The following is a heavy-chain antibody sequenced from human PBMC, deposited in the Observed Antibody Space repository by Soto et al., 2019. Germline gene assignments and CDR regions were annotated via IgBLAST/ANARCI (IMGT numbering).Heavy chain of an antibody. D-gene: IGHD5-12*01. CDR2: ISASLGTT. V-gene: IGHV3-23*01. CDR3: AHMATIDDGAFDI. CDR1: GFRFDIYV. J-gene: IGHJ3*02. Sequence: EEQLLESGGGLVQPGGSLRLSCAASGFRFDIYVMSWVRQVPGKGLEWLSSISASLGTTFYAASVKGRVTISRDNSKNTLFLQMSSLRAEDTALYFCAHMATIDDGAFDIWGQGILVTVSS.